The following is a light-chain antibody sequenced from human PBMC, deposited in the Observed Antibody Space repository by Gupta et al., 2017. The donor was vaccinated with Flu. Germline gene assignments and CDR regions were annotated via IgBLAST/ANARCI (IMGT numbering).Light chain of an antibody. CDR2: EAV. CDR3: QQRSHWPGT. J-gene: IGKJ4*01. V-gene: IGKV3-11*01. CDR1: QSVSRS. Sequence: LTQSPGTLSLSPGERATLSCRASQSVSRSLAWYQQKPGQAPRLLIYEAVHRATGIPARFSGSGSGTDFTLTISSLDPDDFAVYYCQQRSHWPGTFGGGTKVEIK.